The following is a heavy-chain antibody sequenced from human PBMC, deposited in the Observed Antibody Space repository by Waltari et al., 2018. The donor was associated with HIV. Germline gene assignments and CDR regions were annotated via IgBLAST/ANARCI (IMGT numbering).Heavy chain of an antibody. CDR1: GEWFSGYF. CDR2: INHSGKT. J-gene: IGHJ4*01. V-gene: IGHV4-34*01. CDR3: AREKKYVGSWFTSYWYDY. D-gene: IGHD2-8*02. Sequence: QVQLQQWGAGLLRPSGTLSPTCAVYGEWFSGYFWTWILQPPGKGLEWIGEINHSGKTNYNPSLKSRVIISADTSKNQFSLNLISVTAADTATYYCAREKKYVGSWFTSYWYDYWDQGSLVTVSS.